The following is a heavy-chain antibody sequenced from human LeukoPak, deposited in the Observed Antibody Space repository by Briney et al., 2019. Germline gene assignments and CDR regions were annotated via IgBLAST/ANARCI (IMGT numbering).Heavy chain of an antibody. CDR1: GYTFTGYY. D-gene: IGHD3-9*01. CDR2: INPNSGGT. Sequence: GASVKVSCKASGYTFTGYYMRWVRQAPGQGLEWMGRINPNSGGTNYAQKFQGRVTMTRDTSISTAYMELSRLRSDDTAVYYCARDSRITIFVNWFDPWGQGTLVTVSS. V-gene: IGHV1-2*06. CDR3: ARDSRITIFVNWFDP. J-gene: IGHJ5*02.